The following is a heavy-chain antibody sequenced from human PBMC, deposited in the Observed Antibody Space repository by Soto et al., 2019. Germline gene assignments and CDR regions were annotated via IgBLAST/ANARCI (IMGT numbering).Heavy chain of an antibody. J-gene: IGHJ1*01. CDR3: ARDPYDDSSGYPLSQH. CDR2: IIPIFGTA. D-gene: IGHD3-22*01. V-gene: IGHV1-69*13. Sequence: SVKVSCKASGGTFSSYAISWVRQAPGQGLEWMGGIIPIFGTANYAQKFQGRVTITADESTSTAYMELSSLRSEDTAVYYCARDPYDDSSGYPLSQHWGQGXLVTVSS. CDR1: GGTFSSYA.